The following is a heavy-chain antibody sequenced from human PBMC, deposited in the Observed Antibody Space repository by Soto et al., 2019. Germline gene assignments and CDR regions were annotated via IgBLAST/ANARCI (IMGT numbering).Heavy chain of an antibody. CDR3: ARWYSSGWYGMDV. Sequence: PGQSQKISWKGSGYSFTSYWIGWMRQMPGKGLEWMGIIYPGDSDTRYSPSFQGQVTISADKSISTAYLQWSSLKASDTAMYYCARWYSSGWYGMDVWGQGTTVTVSS. CDR1: GYSFTSYW. J-gene: IGHJ6*02. D-gene: IGHD6-19*01. CDR2: IYPGDSDT. V-gene: IGHV5-51*01.